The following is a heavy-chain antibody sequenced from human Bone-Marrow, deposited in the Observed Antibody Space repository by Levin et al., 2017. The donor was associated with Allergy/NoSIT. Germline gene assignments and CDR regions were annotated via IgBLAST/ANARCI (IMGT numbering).Heavy chain of an antibody. Sequence: GSLRLSCTVSGGSIDSQNWWTWVRQAPGKGMEWIGEIFHTGSSDYDSSLTSRVTMSVDKSRNQFSLHLSSVTAADTATYYCSRRAYFYDSSGDWANAFDVWGHGTMVTVSS. CDR1: GGSIDSQNW. CDR3: SRRAYFYDSSGDWANAFDV. D-gene: IGHD3-22*01. V-gene: IGHV4-4*02. CDR2: IFHTGSS. J-gene: IGHJ3*01.